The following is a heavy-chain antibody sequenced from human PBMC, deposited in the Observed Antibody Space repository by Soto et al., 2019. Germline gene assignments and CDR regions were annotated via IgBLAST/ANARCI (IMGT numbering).Heavy chain of an antibody. CDR1: LDSISNSY. V-gene: IGHV4-4*07. Sequence: SETLSLTCSVSLDSISNSYWTWIRQPAGKVLEWIGHIYSSGNANYNPSLKSRVTMSLDTSKNQFSLSLKSVTAADTAIYYCAKGRGFYSDNYFDPWGQGTQVNVSS. J-gene: IGHJ5*02. CDR2: IYSSGNA. D-gene: IGHD3-22*01. CDR3: AKGRGFYSDNYFDP.